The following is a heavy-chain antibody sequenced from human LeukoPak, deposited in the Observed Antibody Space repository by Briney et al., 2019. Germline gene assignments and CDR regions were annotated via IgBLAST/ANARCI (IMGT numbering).Heavy chain of an antibody. CDR2: INPSGGST. CDR3: ARSFGASQQYSSSWYYYYMDV. D-gene: IGHD6-13*01. V-gene: IGHV1-46*01. J-gene: IGHJ6*03. CDR1: GYTFTDYY. Sequence: GASVKVSCKASGYTFTDYYMHWVRQAPGQGLEWMGIINPSGGSTSYVQKFQGRVTMTRDMCTSTVYMELSSLRSEDTSVYYCARSFGASQQYSSSWYYYYMDVWGKGTAVTVSS.